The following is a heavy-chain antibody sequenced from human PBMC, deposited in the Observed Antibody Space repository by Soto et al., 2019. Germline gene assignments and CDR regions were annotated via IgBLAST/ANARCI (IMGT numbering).Heavy chain of an antibody. CDR3: AIEDCTNDVRLEAAVTVGGALES. J-gene: IGHJ1*01. D-gene: IGHD2-8*01. CDR2: ISSDGTTT. CDR1: GFTFRKFW. V-gene: IGHV3-74*01. Sequence: EVQRLQSGGGLAQPGKSLRLSCAASGFTFRKFWMHWVRQVPGKGPVWVSYISSDGTTTDYADSVKGRFTISRDNAKDTLYLQMDSLRAEDTAGYYCAIEDCTNDVRLEAAVTVGGALESWGHGTLVTVSS.